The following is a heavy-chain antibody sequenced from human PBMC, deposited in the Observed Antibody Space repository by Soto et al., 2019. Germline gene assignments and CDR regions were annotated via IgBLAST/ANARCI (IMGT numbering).Heavy chain of an antibody. CDR3: ARGPPHLCYYLVMDV. J-gene: IGHJ6*01. V-gene: IGHV4-31*03. CDR1: GGSISSGGYY. Sequence: SDTLSLTCTVSGGSISSGGYYWSWIRQHPGKGLEWIGYIYYSGSTYYNPSLKSRVTISVDTSKNQFSLKLSSVTAADTAVYYRARGPPHLCYYLVMDVWGQGITV. CDR2: IYYSGST.